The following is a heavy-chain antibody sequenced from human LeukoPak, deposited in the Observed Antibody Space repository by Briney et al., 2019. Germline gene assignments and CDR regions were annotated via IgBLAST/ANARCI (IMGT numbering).Heavy chain of an antibody. V-gene: IGHV3-30*14. CDR1: GFTFSIYA. CDR3: ARAAHFYSNAFDI. J-gene: IGHJ3*02. CDR2: ISNDGSSK. Sequence: GGSLRLSCAASGFTFSIYAMQWVRQAPGKGLEWVILISNDGSSKYYAASVKGRFTISRDNSQNTLFLQMYSLRDEDTAVYYCARAAHFYSNAFDIWGLGTMVIVSS. D-gene: IGHD6-13*01.